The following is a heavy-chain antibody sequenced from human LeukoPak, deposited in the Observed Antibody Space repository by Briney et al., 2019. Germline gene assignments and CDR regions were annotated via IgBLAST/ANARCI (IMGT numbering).Heavy chain of an antibody. CDR3: ARETDYGPSHFDF. V-gene: IGHV4-30-4*01. J-gene: IGHJ4*02. CDR1: GGSISSGDYY. Sequence: SETLSLTCTVSGGSISSGDYYWSWIRQPPGRGLEWIGYIYYSGSTYYNPSLKSRVTISLDTSRNQFSLRLTSVTAADTAVYYCARETDYGPSHFDFWGQGTLVTVSS. CDR2: IYYSGST. D-gene: IGHD4-17*01.